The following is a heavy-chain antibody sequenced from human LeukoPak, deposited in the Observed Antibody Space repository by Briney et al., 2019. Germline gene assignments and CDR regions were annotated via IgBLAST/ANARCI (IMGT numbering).Heavy chain of an antibody. D-gene: IGHD1-26*01. V-gene: IGHV3-23*01. J-gene: IGHJ4*02. Sequence: TDSGGTTFYAHSVKGRFTISRDNSKNTVYLQMNSLRAEDTAVYYCAKLWRGSHPRYFDHWGQGTLVTVSS. CDR3: AKLWRGSHPRYFDH. CDR2: TDSGGTT.